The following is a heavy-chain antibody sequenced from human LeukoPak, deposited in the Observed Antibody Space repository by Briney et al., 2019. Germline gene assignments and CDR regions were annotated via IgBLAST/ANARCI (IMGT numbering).Heavy chain of an antibody. Sequence: GGSLRLSCVVSGFNFRDYWMSWVRQAPGKGLEWVANIKLEGDEKFYADSVKGRFTISRDNSKNTLYLQMNSLRAEDTAVYYCAKGRTYCSGGSCYSSWFDPWGQGTLVTVSS. J-gene: IGHJ5*02. D-gene: IGHD2-15*01. CDR1: GFNFRDYW. V-gene: IGHV3-7*01. CDR3: AKGRTYCSGGSCYSSWFDP. CDR2: IKLEGDEK.